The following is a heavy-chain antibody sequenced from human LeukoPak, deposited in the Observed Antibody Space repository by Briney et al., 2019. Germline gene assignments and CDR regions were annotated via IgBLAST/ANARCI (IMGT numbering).Heavy chain of an antibody. V-gene: IGHV4-34*01. CDR2: INHSGST. CDR3: ARVYVRASAFDI. D-gene: IGHD5/OR15-5a*01. J-gene: IGHJ3*02. CDR1: GGSFSGYY. Sequence: SETLSLTCAVYGGSFSGYYWSWIRQPPGKGLEWVGEINHSGSTNYNPSLKSRVTISVHTSKNQFSLKLSSVTAADTAVYYCARVYVRASAFDIWGQGTMVTVSS.